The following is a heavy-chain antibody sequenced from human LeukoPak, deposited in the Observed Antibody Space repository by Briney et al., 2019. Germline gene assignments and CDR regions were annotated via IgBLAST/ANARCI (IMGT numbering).Heavy chain of an antibody. D-gene: IGHD5-12*01. CDR1: GFTFSSYS. V-gene: IGHV3-21*04. J-gene: IGHJ4*02. CDR2: ISSSSSYI. CDR3: AKDVWIVATPSY. Sequence: PGGSLRLSCAASGFTFSSYSMNWVRQAPGKGLEWVSSISSSSSYIYYADSVKGRFTISRDNAKNSLYLQMNSLRAEDTAVYYCAKDVWIVATPSYWGQGTLVTVSS.